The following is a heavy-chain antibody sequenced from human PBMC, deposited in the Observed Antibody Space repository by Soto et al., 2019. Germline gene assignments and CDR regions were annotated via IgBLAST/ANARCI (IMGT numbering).Heavy chain of an antibody. CDR1: GFTFSDHY. V-gene: IGHV3-72*01. CDR3: ARGYDFWSGQDAFDI. D-gene: IGHD3-3*01. CDR2: TRNKANSYTT. J-gene: IGHJ3*02. Sequence: GGSLRLSCAASGFTFSDHYMDWVHQAPGKGLEWVGRTRNKANSYTTEYAASVKGRFTISRDDSKNSLYLQMNSLKTEDTAVYYCARGYDFWSGQDAFDIWGQGTMVTVSS.